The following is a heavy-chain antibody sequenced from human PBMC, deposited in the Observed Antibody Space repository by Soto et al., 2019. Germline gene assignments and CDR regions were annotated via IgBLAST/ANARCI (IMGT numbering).Heavy chain of an antibody. CDR1: GYTFTNYG. V-gene: IGHV1-18*01. CDR2: ISAYNDNT. CDR3: AREGYYYGSGSYSPPRYYGMDV. J-gene: IGHJ6*02. Sequence: QIQLVQSGAEVKKAGASVKVSCKASGYTFTNYGISWVRQALGQGLEWMGWISAYNDNTNYAQKFQGRVTLTTDTSTRTAYMELRSLTSDDPAVYYCAREGYYYGSGSYSPPRYYGMDVWGQGTTVTVFS. D-gene: IGHD3-10*01.